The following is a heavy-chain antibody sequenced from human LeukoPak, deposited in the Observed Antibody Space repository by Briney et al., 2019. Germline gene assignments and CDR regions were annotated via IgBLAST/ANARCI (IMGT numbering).Heavy chain of an antibody. Sequence: ASVKVSCKASGGTFSSYAISWVRQAPGQGLEWMGGIIPIFGTANYAQKSQGRVTITADESTSTAYMELSSLRSEDTAVYYCARDRALGYCSSTSCYYYYMDVWGKGTTVTVSS. CDR3: ARDRALGYCSSTSCYYYYMDV. J-gene: IGHJ6*03. D-gene: IGHD2-2*01. V-gene: IGHV1-69*13. CDR1: GGTFSSYA. CDR2: IIPIFGTA.